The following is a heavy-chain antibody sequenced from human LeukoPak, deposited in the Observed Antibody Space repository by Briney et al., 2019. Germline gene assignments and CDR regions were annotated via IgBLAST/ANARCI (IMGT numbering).Heavy chain of an antibody. CDR2: INHSGST. V-gene: IGHV4-34*01. CDR3: ASGVAADYYFDY. CDR1: GGSFSGYY. Sequence: PSETLSLTCAVYGGSFSGYYWSWIRQPPGKGLEWIGEINHSGSTNYNPSLKSRVTISVDTSKNQFSLKLSSVTAADTAVYYCASGVAADYYFDYWGQGTLVTVSS. D-gene: IGHD6-25*01. J-gene: IGHJ4*02.